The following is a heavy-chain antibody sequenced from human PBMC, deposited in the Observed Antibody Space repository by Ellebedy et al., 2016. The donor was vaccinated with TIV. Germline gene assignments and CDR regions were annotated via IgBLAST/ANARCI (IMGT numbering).Heavy chain of an antibody. CDR2: IKYDGGDK. CDR1: GFTFSSYS. J-gene: IGHJ6*02. V-gene: IGHV3-7*01. CDR3: ARVQSAAGGDS. Sequence: LSLTCAASGFTFSSYSMNWVRQAPGKGLENVADIKYDGGDKYYVDSVKGRFTISRDNAKNSLFLHMNSLRVEDTAVYYCARVQSAAGGDSWGQGTTVTVSS. D-gene: IGHD2-21*02.